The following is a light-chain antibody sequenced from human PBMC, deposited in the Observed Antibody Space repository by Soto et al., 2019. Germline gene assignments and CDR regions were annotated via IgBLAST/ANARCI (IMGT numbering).Light chain of an antibody. V-gene: IGLV1-44*01. CDR3: AAWDDSLNGWV. CDR1: SSNIGSKT. CDR2: SNN. J-gene: IGLJ3*02. Sequence: QSVLTQPPSASGTPGQRVTLSFSGSSSNIGSKTVNWYQQLPGTAPKLLIYSNNQRPSGLPDRFSGSKSGTSASLAISGLQSEYEADYDCAAWDDSLNGWVFGGGTKVTVL.